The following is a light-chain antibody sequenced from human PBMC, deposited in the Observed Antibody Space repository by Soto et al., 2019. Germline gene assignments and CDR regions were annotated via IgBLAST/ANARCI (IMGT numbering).Light chain of an antibody. CDR2: GAS. J-gene: IGKJ3*01. CDR1: QGISSY. Sequence: DIQLTQSPSFLSASVGDRVTITCRASQGISSYLAWYQQKPGKAPNLLIYGASTLQSGVPSRFSGSGSGTEFTLTISSLQPEDFATYFCQRLNSNPTFGPGNKVDIK. V-gene: IGKV1-9*01. CDR3: QRLNSNPT.